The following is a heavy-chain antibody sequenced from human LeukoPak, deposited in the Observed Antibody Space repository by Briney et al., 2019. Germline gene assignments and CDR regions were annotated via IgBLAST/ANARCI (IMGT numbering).Heavy chain of an antibody. J-gene: IGHJ4*02. Sequence: PSVKVSCKASGYTFTGYYMHWVRQAPGQGLEWMGWINPNSGGTNYAQKFQGRVTMTRDTSISTAYMELSRLRSDDTAVYYCARGRYYYDNSGYQFWGQGTLVTVSS. CDR3: ARGRYYYDNSGYQF. CDR2: INPNSGGT. V-gene: IGHV1-2*02. D-gene: IGHD3-22*01. CDR1: GYTFTGYY.